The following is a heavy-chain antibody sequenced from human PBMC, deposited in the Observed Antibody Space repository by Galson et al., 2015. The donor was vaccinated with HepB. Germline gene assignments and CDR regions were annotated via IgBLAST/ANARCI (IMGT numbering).Heavy chain of an antibody. J-gene: IGHJ6*02. Sequence: SVKVSCKASGYTFTSYAMNWVRQAPGQGLEWMGWINTNTGNPTYAQGFTGRFVFSLDTSVSTAYLQISSLKAEDTAVYYCARAQAAAGSPTYYYYGMDVWGQGTPVTVSS. D-gene: IGHD6-13*01. CDR1: GYTFTSYA. V-gene: IGHV7-4-1*02. CDR2: INTNTGNP. CDR3: ARAQAAAGSPTYYYYGMDV.